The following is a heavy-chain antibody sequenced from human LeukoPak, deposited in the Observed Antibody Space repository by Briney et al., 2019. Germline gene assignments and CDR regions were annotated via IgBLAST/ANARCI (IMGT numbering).Heavy chain of an antibody. CDR2: ISGSGGST. CDR1: GFTFSSYA. V-gene: IGHV3-23*01. Sequence: GGSLRLSCAASGFTFSSYAMSWVRQAPGKGLEWVSAISGSGGSTYYADSVKDRFTISRDNSKNTLYLQMNSLRAEDTAVYYCSRIATTDPYYFDYWGQGTLVTVSS. CDR3: SRIATTDPYYFDY. D-gene: IGHD4-17*01. J-gene: IGHJ4*02.